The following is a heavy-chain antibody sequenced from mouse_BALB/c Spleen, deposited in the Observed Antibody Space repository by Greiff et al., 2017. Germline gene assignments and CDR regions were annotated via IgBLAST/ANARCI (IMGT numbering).Heavy chain of an antibody. J-gene: IGHJ3*01. Sequence: VQLKQSGPELVKPGASVKISCKASGYSFTGYFMNWVMQSHGKSLEWIGRINPYNGDTFYNQKFKGKATLTVDKSSSTAHMELRSLASEDSAVYYCARSNYGNLAWFAYWGQGTLVTVSA. CDR2: INPYNGDT. CDR3: ARSNYGNLAWFAY. CDR1: GYSFTGYF. V-gene: IGHV1-20*02. D-gene: IGHD2-1*01.